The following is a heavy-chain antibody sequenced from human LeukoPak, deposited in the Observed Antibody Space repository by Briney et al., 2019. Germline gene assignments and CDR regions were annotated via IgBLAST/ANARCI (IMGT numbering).Heavy chain of an antibody. Sequence: GGSLRLSCAASGFTFSSYAMSWVRQAPGKGLEWVSAISGSDGSTYYADSVKGRFTISRDNSKNTLYLQMNSLRAEDTAVYYCAKGRLKLGYYFDYWGQGTLVTVSS. CDR2: ISGSDGST. J-gene: IGHJ4*02. V-gene: IGHV3-23*01. D-gene: IGHD7-27*01. CDR1: GFTFSSYA. CDR3: AKGRLKLGYYFDY.